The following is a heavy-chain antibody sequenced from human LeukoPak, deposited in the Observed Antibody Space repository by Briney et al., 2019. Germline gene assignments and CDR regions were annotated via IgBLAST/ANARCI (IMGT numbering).Heavy chain of an antibody. CDR2: IYNSGRT. CDR3: AREDYCSGGSCYRVRAFSI. Sequence: KPSETLSLTCTVSGGSISGGYWSWIRQPPGKGLEWIGNIYNSGRTYYNPSLKSRVTMSVAPSKNQFSRKLNSLTAADTAVYYCAREDYCSGGSCYRVRAFSIWGQGTMVTVSS. CDR1: GGSISGGY. J-gene: IGHJ3*02. V-gene: IGHV4-59*01. D-gene: IGHD2-15*01.